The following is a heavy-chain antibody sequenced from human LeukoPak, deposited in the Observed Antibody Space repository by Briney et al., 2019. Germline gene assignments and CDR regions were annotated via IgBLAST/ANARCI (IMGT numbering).Heavy chain of an antibody. Sequence: GASVKVSCKASGYTFTGYYMHWVRQAPGQGLEWMGWINPNSGGTNYAQKFQGRVTMTRDTSISTAYMELGSLRSDDTAVYYCARDLLRRYCSGGSCYWNLGYWGQGTLVTVSS. CDR2: INPNSGGT. CDR3: ARDLLRRYCSGGSCYWNLGY. J-gene: IGHJ4*02. CDR1: GYTFTGYY. V-gene: IGHV1-2*02. D-gene: IGHD2-15*01.